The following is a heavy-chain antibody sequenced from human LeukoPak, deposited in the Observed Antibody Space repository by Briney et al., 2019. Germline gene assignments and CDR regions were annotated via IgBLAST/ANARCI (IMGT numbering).Heavy chain of an antibody. CDR2: IYTSGST. CDR3: ASEDGAVAGTIGLNY. V-gene: IGHV4-61*02. CDR1: AGSISSGRYY. Sequence: SEILSLTCTVPAGSISSGRYYWSWIRQPAGTGPEWIERIYTSGSTNYNPSLKRRVTISVDTSKNPFSLKLSSVTAADTAVYYCASEDGAVAGTIGLNYWGQGTLVTVSS. J-gene: IGHJ4*02. D-gene: IGHD6-19*01.